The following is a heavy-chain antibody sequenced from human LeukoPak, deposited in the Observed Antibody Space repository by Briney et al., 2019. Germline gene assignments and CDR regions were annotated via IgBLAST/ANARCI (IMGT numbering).Heavy chain of an antibody. CDR2: IYYSGST. V-gene: IGHV4-59*01. CDR1: GGSISSYY. CDR3: ARAAPPGYSSGWFDY. J-gene: IGHJ4*02. Sequence: SETLSLTCTVSGGSISSYYWSWIRQPPGKGLEWIGYIYYSGSTNYNPSLKSRVTISVDTSKNQFSLKLSSVTAADTAVYYCARAAPPGYSSGWFDYWGQGTLVTVSS. D-gene: IGHD6-19*01.